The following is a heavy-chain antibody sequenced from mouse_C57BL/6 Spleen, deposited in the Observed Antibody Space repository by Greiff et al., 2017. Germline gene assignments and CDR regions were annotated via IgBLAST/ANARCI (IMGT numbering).Heavy chain of an antibody. V-gene: IGHV5-17*01. CDR2: ISSGSSTI. D-gene: IGHD2-4*01. J-gene: IGHJ4*01. CDR1: GFTFSDYG. CDR3: ARGYDYDYYYAMDY. Sequence: EVQRVESGGGLVKPGGSLKLSCAASGFTFSDYGMHWVRQAPEKGLEWVAYISSGSSTIYYADTVKGRFTISRDNAKNTLFLQMTSLRSEDTAMYYCARGYDYDYYYAMDYWGQGTSVTVSS.